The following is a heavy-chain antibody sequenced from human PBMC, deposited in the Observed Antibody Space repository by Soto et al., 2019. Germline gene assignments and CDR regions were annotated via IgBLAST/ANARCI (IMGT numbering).Heavy chain of an antibody. J-gene: IGHJ5*02. CDR2: INHVGGT. CDR3: VRIRYQLPSSVLWLDP. V-gene: IGHV4-34*01. Sequence: SETLSLTCAVYGGFLSESYWTWIRQPPGKGLEWIGEINHVGGTNYNPSLKSRVTMSVDTSQNQFSLRLSSVTVADTAMYFCVRIRYQLPSSVLWLDPSGQGTPVTVSS. D-gene: IGHD3-16*01. CDR1: GGFLSESY.